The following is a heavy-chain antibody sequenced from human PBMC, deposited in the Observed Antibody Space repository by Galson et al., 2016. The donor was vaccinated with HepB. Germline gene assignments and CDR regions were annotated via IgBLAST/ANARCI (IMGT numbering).Heavy chain of an antibody. CDR3: VRGRLGA. D-gene: IGHD3-16*01. CDR1: GLSFGAWN. V-gene: IGHV3-11*01. CDR2: ITSGGDRA. Sequence: SLRLSCAASGLSFGAWNMNWVRQAPGRGLEWISCITSGGDRAYYADSVKGRFSISRDNGRNSLSLQMSSLRDEDTARYFCVRGRLGAWGQGTQVTVSS. J-gene: IGHJ5*02.